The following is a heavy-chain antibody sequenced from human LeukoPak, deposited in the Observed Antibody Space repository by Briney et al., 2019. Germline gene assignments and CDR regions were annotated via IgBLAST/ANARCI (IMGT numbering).Heavy chain of an antibody. CDR3: ARDYHGSGSLTTFDY. V-gene: IGHV1-46*01. CDR1: GYTFTSFY. CDR2: INPTGGSA. J-gene: IGHJ4*02. Sequence: ASVKVSCKASGYTFTSFYMHWVRQAPGQGLEWLGLINPTGGSASSAQKFQGRVTLTRDTSTSTVYMELSSLRSEDTAVYYCARDYHGSGSLTTFDYWGQGTLVTVSS. D-gene: IGHD3-10*01.